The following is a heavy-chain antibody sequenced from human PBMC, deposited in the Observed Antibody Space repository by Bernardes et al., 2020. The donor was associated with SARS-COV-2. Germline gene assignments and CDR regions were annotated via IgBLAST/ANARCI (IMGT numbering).Heavy chain of an antibody. CDR2: INDSGST. J-gene: IGHJ2*01. V-gene: IGHV4-34*01. D-gene: IGHD2-15*01. Sequence: SETLSLTCAVHSGSFSGYYWSWIRQTPGKGLEWIGEINDSGSTKYNPALKSRVTISVDPSKNQFSLKLNSVTAADTAVYYCARGSAAVVSHFMLLFANWYFDLWGRGTLVTVSS. CDR3: ARGSAAVVSHFMLLFANWYFDL. CDR1: SGSFSGYY.